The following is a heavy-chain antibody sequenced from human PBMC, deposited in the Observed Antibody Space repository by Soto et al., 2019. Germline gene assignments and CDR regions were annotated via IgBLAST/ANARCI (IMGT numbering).Heavy chain of an antibody. D-gene: IGHD3-9*01. CDR3: AKVSGYYKYFDY. J-gene: IGHJ4*02. CDR2: ISGSGGST. V-gene: IGHV3-23*01. Sequence: GSLRLSCAASGFTFSSYAMSWVRQAPGKGLEWVSAISGSGGSTYYADSVKGRFTISRDNSKNTLYLQMNSLRAEDTAVYYCAKVSGYYKYFDYWGQGTLVTVSS. CDR1: GFTFSSYA.